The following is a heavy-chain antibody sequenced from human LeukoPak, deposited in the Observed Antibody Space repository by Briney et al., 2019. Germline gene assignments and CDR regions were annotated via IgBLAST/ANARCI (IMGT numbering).Heavy chain of an antibody. D-gene: IGHD1-26*01. J-gene: IGHJ3*02. Sequence: PGGSLRLSCAASGFTDSSNYMSWVRQAPGKGLEWVSIIYSGGRTYYADSVNGRFTISRDNSKNTLYLQMNSLRAEDMAVYYCARDLWGVGFDIWGQGTMVTVSS. CDR1: GFTDSSNY. CDR3: ARDLWGVGFDI. CDR2: IYSGGRT. V-gene: IGHV3-66*01.